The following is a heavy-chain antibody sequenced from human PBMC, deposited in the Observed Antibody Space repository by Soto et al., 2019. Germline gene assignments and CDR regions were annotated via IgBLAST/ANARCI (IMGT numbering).Heavy chain of an antibody. J-gene: IGHJ5*02. CDR2: IYYSGST. CDR1: GGSISSSSYY. V-gene: IGHV4-39*01. CDR3: ARHSLKLLGGWFDP. D-gene: IGHD2-15*01. Sequence: SETLSLTCTVSGGSISSSSYYWGWIRQPPGKGLEWIGSIYYSGSTYYNPSLKSRVTISVDTSKNQFSLKLSSVTAADTAVYYCARHSLKLLGGWFDPWGQGTLVTVYS.